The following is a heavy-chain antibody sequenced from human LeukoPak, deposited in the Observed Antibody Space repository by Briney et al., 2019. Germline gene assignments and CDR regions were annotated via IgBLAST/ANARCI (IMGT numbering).Heavy chain of an antibody. Sequence: SETLSLTCAVSGGSISGGGYSWSWIRQPPGKGLEWIGYIYHSGSTYYNPSLKSRVTISVDRSKNQFSLKLSSVTAADTAVYYCARDRLDYYDSSGDPLSAFDIWGQGTMVTVSS. D-gene: IGHD3-22*01. CDR1: GGSISGGGYS. J-gene: IGHJ3*02. CDR3: ARDRLDYYDSSGDPLSAFDI. V-gene: IGHV4-30-2*01. CDR2: IYHSGST.